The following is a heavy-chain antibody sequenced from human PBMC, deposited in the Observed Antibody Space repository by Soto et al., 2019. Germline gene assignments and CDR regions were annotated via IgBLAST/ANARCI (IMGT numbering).Heavy chain of an antibody. CDR2: IYYSRST. V-gene: IGHV4-30-4*01. CDR3: ARVPYGDYVPTFDY. Sequence: SETLSLTCTVSGGSISSGDYYWSWIRQPPGKGLEWIGYIYYSRSTYYNPSLKSRVTISVDTSKNQFSLKLSSVTAADTAVYYCARVPYGDYVPTFDYWGQGTLVTVSS. D-gene: IGHD4-17*01. J-gene: IGHJ4*02. CDR1: GGSISSGDYY.